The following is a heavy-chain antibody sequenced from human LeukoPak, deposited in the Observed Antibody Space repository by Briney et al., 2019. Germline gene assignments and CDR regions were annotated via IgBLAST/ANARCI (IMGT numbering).Heavy chain of an antibody. CDR2: ISASAYST. V-gene: IGHV3-23*01. Sequence: GGSLRLSCAASGFTFSSYAMSWVRQAPGKGLEWASSISASAYSTYYADSVKGRFTISRDNSENTLYLQMNSLRAGDTAVYYCAKGGPVAATDRPGYYYMDLWGKENTESVSS. D-gene: IGHD6-19*01. CDR1: GFTFSSYA. CDR3: AKGGPVAATDRPGYYYMDL. J-gene: IGHJ6*03.